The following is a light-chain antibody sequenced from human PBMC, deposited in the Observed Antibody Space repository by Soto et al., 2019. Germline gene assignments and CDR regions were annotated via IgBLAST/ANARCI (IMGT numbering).Light chain of an antibody. J-gene: IGKJ4*01. Sequence: VVTQSPGTLSLSPGERATLSCRASQTVRNNYLAWYQQKPGQAPRLLIYDASSRATGIPDRFSGGGSGTDLTITISRLEPEDCEVYYCQQLRSYPLTFAGGTKVDIK. CDR2: DAS. CDR3: QQLRSYPLT. CDR1: QTVRNNY. V-gene: IGKV3-20*01.